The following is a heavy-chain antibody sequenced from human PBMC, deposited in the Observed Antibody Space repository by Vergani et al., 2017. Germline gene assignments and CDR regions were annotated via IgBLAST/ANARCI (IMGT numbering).Heavy chain of an antibody. CDR2: ISSSSSYI. V-gene: IGHV3-21*01. CDR1: GFTFSSYS. CDR3: ARDDYGGRGFDYYFDY. D-gene: IGHD3-16*01. J-gene: IGHJ4*02. Sequence: EVQLVESGGGLVKPGGSLRLSCAASGFTFSSYSMNWVRQAPGKGLEWVSSISSSSSYIYYADSVKGRFTISRDNAKNSLYLQMNSLRAEDTALYYCARDDYGGRGFDYYFDYWGQGTLVTVSS.